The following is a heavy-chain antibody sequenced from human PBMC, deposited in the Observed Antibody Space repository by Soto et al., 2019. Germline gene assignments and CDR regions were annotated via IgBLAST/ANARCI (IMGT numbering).Heavy chain of an antibody. D-gene: IGHD3-3*01. V-gene: IGHV4-31*03. Sequence: QVQLQESGPGLVKPSQTLSLTCTVSGGSISSGGYYWSWIRQHPGKGLEWIGYIYYSGSTYYNPSLKSRVTISVDTSNNQFSLKLSSVTAADTAVYYCARGPLEWLRNYYYYYGMDVWGQGTTVTVSS. J-gene: IGHJ6*02. CDR2: IYYSGST. CDR1: GGSISSGGYY. CDR3: ARGPLEWLRNYYYYYGMDV.